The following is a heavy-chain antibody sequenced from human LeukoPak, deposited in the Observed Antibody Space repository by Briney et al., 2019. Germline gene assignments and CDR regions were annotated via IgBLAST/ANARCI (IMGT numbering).Heavy chain of an antibody. V-gene: IGHV7-4-1*02. Sequence: ASVKVSCKASGYTFTSYAMNWVRQAPGQGLEWMGWINTNTGNPTYAQGFTGRFVFSLDTSVSTAYLQISSLKAEDTAVYYCARDSIAAAAPAFDYWGQGTLVTVSS. D-gene: IGHD6-13*01. CDR1: GYTFTSYA. J-gene: IGHJ4*02. CDR3: ARDSIAAAAPAFDY. CDR2: INTNTGNP.